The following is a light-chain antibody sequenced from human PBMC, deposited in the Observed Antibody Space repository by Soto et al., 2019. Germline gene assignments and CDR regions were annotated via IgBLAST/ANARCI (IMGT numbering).Light chain of an antibody. CDR1: QSVSSSY. J-gene: IGKJ3*01. CDR3: QQYGSSPLFT. V-gene: IGKV3-20*01. CDR2: GAS. Sequence: EIVLTQSPGTLSLSPGERATLSCRASQSVSSSYVAWYQQKPGQAPRLLIYGASSRATGIPDRFSGSGSGTDFTLTISRLEPEDFEVYYCQQYGSSPLFTFGPGTKVDIK.